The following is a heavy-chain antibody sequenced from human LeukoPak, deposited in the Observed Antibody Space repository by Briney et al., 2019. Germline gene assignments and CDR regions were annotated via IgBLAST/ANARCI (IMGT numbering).Heavy chain of an antibody. V-gene: IGHV3-21*01. CDR1: QFTFSIYT. D-gene: IGHD2-15*01. Sequence: GESLRLSCVASQFTFSIYTMNWVRQAPGKGLEWVSSISSTSSNIYYSDSVKGRFTISRDNAKNSLYLQMNNLRAEDTGVYYCAKDASRWSPDPFDYWGQGAPVTVPS. CDR3: AKDASRWSPDPFDY. J-gene: IGHJ4*02. CDR2: ISSTSSNI.